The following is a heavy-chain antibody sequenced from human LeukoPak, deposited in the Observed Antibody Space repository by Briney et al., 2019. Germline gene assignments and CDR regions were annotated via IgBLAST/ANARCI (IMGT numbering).Heavy chain of an antibody. CDR3: ARDTIAVAGTSFDY. Sequence: ASVKVSCKASGYTFTSYAMNWVRQAPGQGLEWMGGINTNTGNPTYAQGFTGRFVFSLDTSVSTAYLQISSLKAEDTAVYYCARDTIAVAGTSFDYWGQGTLVTVSS. J-gene: IGHJ4*02. D-gene: IGHD6-19*01. CDR2: INTNTGNP. CDR1: GYTFTSYA. V-gene: IGHV7-4-1*02.